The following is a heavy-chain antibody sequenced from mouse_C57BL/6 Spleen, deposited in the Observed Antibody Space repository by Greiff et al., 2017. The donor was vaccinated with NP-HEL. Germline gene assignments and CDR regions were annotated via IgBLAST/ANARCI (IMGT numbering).Heavy chain of an antibody. D-gene: IGHD1-2*01. V-gene: IGHV1-69*01. CDR2: IDPSDSYT. CDR1: GYTFTSYW. CDR3: ARSITTERGDYFDY. J-gene: IGHJ2*01. Sequence: QVQLQQPGAELVMPGASVKLSCKASGYTFTSYWMHWVKQRPEQGLEWIGEIDPSDSYTNYNQKFKGKSTLTVDKSSSTAYMQLSSLTSEDSAVYYCARSITTERGDYFDYWGQGTTRTVSS.